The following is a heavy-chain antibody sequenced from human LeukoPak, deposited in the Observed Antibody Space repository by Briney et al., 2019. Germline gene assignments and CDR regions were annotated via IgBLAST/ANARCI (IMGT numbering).Heavy chain of an antibody. Sequence: ASVKVSCKASGYTFTSYGINWVRQAPGQGLEWMGWISAYNGNTNYAQKLKGRVTMTTDTSTSTAYMELRSLRSDDTAVYYCAXXXXXGNLMMKAFDIWGQGTMVTVSS. CDR2: ISAYNGNT. CDR3: AXXXXXGNLMMKAFDI. V-gene: IGHV1-18*01. J-gene: IGHJ3*02. D-gene: IGHD4-23*01. CDR1: GYTFTSYG.